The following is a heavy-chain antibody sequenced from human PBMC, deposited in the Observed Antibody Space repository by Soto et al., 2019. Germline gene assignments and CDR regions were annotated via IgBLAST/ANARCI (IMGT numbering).Heavy chain of an antibody. D-gene: IGHD2-2*01. V-gene: IGHV4-39*01. CDR1: GGSISSSSYY. CDR2: IYYSGST. J-gene: IGHJ5*02. Sequence: SETLSLTCTVSGGSISSSSYYWGWIRQPPGKGLEWIGSIYYSGSTYYNPSLKSRVTISVDTSKNQFSLKLSSVTAADTAVYYCASGWEDVVVPAAIAWFDPWGQGTLVTVSS. CDR3: ASGWEDVVVPAAIAWFDP.